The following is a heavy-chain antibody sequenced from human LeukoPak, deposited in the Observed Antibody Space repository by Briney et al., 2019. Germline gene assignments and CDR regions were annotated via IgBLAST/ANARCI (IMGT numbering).Heavy chain of an antibody. CDR3: ARGQETGTKYYFDY. D-gene: IGHD1-7*01. J-gene: IGHJ4*02. Sequence: SVKVSCKASGGTFSSYAISWVRQAPGQGLEGMGGIIPIFGTANYAQKFQGRVTITADESTSTAYMELSSLRSEDTAVYYCARGQETGTKYYFDYWGQGTLVTVSS. CDR2: IIPIFGTA. CDR1: GGTFSSYA. V-gene: IGHV1-69*13.